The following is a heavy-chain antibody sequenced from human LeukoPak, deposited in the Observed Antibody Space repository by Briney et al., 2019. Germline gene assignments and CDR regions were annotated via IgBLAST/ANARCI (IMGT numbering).Heavy chain of an antibody. CDR2: ISAYNGNT. Sequence: ASVKVSCKASGYTFTSYGISWVRQAPGQGLEWMGRISAYNGNTNYAQKLQGRVTMTTDTSTSTAYMELRSLRSDDTAVYYCAREGGRDDYGDYKPPGWGYFDLWGRGTLVTVSS. CDR3: AREGGRDDYGDYKPPGWGYFDL. V-gene: IGHV1-18*01. J-gene: IGHJ2*01. D-gene: IGHD4-17*01. CDR1: GYTFTSYG.